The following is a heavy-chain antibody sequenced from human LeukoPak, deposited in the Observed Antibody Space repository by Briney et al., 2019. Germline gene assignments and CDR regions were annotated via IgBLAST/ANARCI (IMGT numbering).Heavy chain of an antibody. CDR1: GFTFSSYA. CDR2: ISGSGGNT. D-gene: IGHD1-26*01. V-gene: IGHV3-23*01. Sequence: GGSLGLSCAASGFTFSSYAMSWVRQAPGEGLEWVSAISGSGGNTYFADSVKGRFTISRDNSKNTLYLQMNSLRAEDTAVDYCAKVHHGVGATPYRGAAFEIWGQGTMVIVSS. CDR3: AKVHHGVGATPYRGAAFEI. J-gene: IGHJ3*02.